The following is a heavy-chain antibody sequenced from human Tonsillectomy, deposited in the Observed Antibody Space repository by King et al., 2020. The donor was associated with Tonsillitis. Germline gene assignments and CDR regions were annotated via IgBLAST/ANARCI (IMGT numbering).Heavy chain of an antibody. CDR1: GFTFGSYA. Sequence: VQLVESGGGLVPPGGSLRLSCAASGFTFGSYAMSWVRQTPGKGLEWVSTITGSGSSEYYADSVKGRFTISRDNSKNTLYLQMNSLRAEDTAAYYCAKEGFGQQPVGRFDYWGQGTLVSVSS. V-gene: IGHV3-23*04. CDR3: AKEGFGQQPVGRFDY. CDR2: ITGSGSSE. D-gene: IGHD6-13*01. J-gene: IGHJ4*02.